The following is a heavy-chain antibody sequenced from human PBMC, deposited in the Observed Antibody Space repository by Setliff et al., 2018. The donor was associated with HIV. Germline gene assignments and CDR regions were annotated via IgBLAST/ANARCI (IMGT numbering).Heavy chain of an antibody. CDR2: IYASGST. Sequence: PSETLSLTCTVSGASINSNFYYWSWIRQPAGKALEWIGRIYASGSTNYNPSLKSRVTLSVDTSKNQFSLKVSSVTAADTVVYYCARQSSGSPEYFQHWGQGTLVTVSS. J-gene: IGHJ1*01. CDR3: ARQSSGSPEYFQH. CDR1: GASINSNFYY. D-gene: IGHD1-26*01. V-gene: IGHV4-61*02.